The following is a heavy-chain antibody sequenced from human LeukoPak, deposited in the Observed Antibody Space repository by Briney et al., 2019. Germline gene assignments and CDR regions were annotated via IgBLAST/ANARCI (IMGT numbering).Heavy chain of an antibody. J-gene: IGHJ4*02. CDR2: IKEDGSEK. V-gene: IGHV3-7*01. CDR1: GFTFNSHS. D-gene: IGHD5-18*01. CDR3: TRGLPEGGYRYGQPGQDY. Sequence: GGCLRLSCAASGFTFNSHSMNWVRQAPGKGLERVANIKEDGSEKYYVDSVKGRFTISRDNAQNSLYLQMDRLTAEDTALYYCTRGLPEGGYRYGQPGQDYWGQGTLVTVSS.